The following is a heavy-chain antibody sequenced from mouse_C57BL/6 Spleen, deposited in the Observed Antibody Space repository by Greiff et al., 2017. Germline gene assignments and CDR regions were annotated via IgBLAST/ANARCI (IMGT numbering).Heavy chain of an antibody. V-gene: IGHV1-80*01. CDR1: W. Sequence: QVQLQQSGAELVKPGASVKISYWMNWVKQRPGKGLEWIGQIYPGDGDTNYNGKFKGKATLTADKSSSTAYMQLRSVTSECSAVYFCAHYGSRGRYAMDDWGQGTSVTVSS. J-gene: IGHJ4*01. D-gene: IGHD1-1*01. CDR3: AHYGSRGRYAMDD. CDR2: IYPGDGDT.